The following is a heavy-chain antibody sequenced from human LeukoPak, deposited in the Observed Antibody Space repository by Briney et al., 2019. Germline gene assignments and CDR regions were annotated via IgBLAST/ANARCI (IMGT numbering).Heavy chain of an antibody. D-gene: IGHD3-10*01. V-gene: IGHV4-4*09. CDR1: GGSISSYY. J-gene: IGHJ5*02. CDR2: IYTSGST. CDR3: ARHVSAAWFGESSNWFDP. Sequence: SETLSLTCTVSGGSISSYYWSWIRQPPGKGLEWIGYIYTSGSTNYNPSLKSRVTISVDTSKNQFSLKLSSVTAADTAVYYCARHVSAAWFGESSNWFDPWGQGTLVTVSS.